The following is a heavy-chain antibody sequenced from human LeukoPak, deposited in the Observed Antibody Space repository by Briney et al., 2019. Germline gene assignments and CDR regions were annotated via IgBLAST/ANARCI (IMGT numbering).Heavy chain of an antibody. D-gene: IGHD1-7*01. CDR3: TRRTYSTYMDV. Sequence: SETLSLTCTVSGGSMITDTFYWVWIRQPPGKGLEWIANMYSNGGGRQYNRSLTNRVSISVDTSRNQFFLNLNSVTAADTAIYYCTRRTYSTYMDVWGQGTTVTVSS. J-gene: IGHJ6*03. V-gene: IGHV4-39*01. CDR2: MYSNGGGR. CDR1: GGSMITDTFY.